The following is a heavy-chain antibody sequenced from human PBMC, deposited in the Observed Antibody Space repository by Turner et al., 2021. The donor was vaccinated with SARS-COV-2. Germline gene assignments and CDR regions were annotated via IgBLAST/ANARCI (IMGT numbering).Heavy chain of an antibody. CDR3: ATYVSELLS. Sequence: QVQLVQSGAEGKKPGSSWKVPCKASGGTFSSYAISWVRLAPGQGLECMVWFIPIFGTAIYVQKFQGRVTITADESTSTAYMELSSLRSEDTAVYYCATYVSELLSWGQGTLVTVSS. D-gene: IGHD1-26*01. J-gene: IGHJ4*02. V-gene: IGHV1-69*01. CDR2: FIPIFGTA. CDR1: GGTFSSYA.